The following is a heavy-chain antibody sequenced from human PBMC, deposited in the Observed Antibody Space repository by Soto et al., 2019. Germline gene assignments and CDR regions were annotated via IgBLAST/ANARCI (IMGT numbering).Heavy chain of an antibody. Sequence: DVQLLESGGGLVQPGGSLRLTCAASGFTLSNYAMSWVRQAPGKGLEWVSVVSGHSRSIYYADSVRGRFTISRENSENTLDLQMSSLRFEHTAAYHCAKTDPWRAHPSGGNDGFEPWGQGSRVSVSA. V-gene: IGHV3-23*01. CDR3: AKTDPWRAHPSGGNDGFEP. D-gene: IGHD1-1*01. CDR2: VSGHSRSI. CDR1: GFTLSNYA. J-gene: IGHJ5*02.